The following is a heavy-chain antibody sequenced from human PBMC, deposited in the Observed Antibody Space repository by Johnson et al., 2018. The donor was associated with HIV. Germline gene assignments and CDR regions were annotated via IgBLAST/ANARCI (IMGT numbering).Heavy chain of an antibody. Sequence: VQLVESGGGLVQPGGSLRLSCAASGFMFADYGMSWVRQVPGKGLVWVARISGDGSRTYYADSVKGRFTISRDNSKNTLYLQMNSLRAEDTAVYYCALGGSWYGADAFDIWGQGTMVTVSS. CDR1: GFMFADYG. D-gene: IGHD6-13*01. J-gene: IGHJ3*02. V-gene: IGHV3-23*04. CDR3: ALGGSWYGADAFDI. CDR2: ISGDGSRT.